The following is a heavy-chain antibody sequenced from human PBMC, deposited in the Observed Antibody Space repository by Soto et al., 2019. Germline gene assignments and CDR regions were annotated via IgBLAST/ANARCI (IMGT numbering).Heavy chain of an antibody. V-gene: IGHV4-59*01. CDR3: ARDHGVNDGSGRGGAFDI. J-gene: IGHJ3*02. CDR2: IYYSGRT. D-gene: IGHD3-10*01. Sequence: QVQLQESGPGLVKPSETLSLTCTVSGGSISSYYWSWIRQPPGKELEWIGSIYYSGRTNYNPALKSRVTRSVDTSKNQFSRKLSSVTAADTAVYYCARDHGVNDGSGRGGAFDIWGQGTMVTVSS. CDR1: GGSISSYY.